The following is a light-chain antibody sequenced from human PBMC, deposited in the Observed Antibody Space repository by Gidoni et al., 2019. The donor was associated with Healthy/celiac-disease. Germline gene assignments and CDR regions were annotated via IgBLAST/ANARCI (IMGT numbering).Light chain of an antibody. J-gene: IGLJ3*02. Sequence: QSALTQPASVSGSPGQSLTISCTGTSSDVGSYNLVSWYQQPPGKAPNLMIYEGSKRPSGVSNRFSGSKSGNTASLTISGLQAEDEADYYCCSYAGSSTFEVFGGGTKLTVL. V-gene: IGLV2-23*03. CDR3: CSYAGSSTFEV. CDR2: EGS. CDR1: SSDVGSYNL.